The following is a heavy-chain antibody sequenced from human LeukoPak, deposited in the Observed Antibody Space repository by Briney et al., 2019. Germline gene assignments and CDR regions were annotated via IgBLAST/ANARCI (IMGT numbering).Heavy chain of an antibody. CDR1: GFTVSSSY. V-gene: IGHV3-53*01. J-gene: IGHJ4*02. CDR3: AKDNGDYEAYFDY. D-gene: IGHD4-17*01. Sequence: GGSLRLSCAASGFTVSSSYMSWVRQAPGKGLEWVSVLYTGGDTYYADSVKGRFTISRDNPKNTLYLQMNSLRAEDTAVYYCAKDNGDYEAYFDYWGQGTLVTVSS. CDR2: LYTGGDT.